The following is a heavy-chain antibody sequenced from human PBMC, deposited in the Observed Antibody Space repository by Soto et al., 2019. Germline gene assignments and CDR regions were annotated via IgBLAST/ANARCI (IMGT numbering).Heavy chain of an antibody. D-gene: IGHD2-15*01. J-gene: IGHJ5*02. CDR2: SA. V-gene: IGHV1-69*01. CDR3: AREGPPDIAWFDP. CDR1: GGTFSIDT. Sequence: QVQLVQSGAEVKEPGSSVKVSCEASGGTFSIDTISWVRQAPGQGLEWMGGSANSAQKFQGRLTVTADESTSTVYLQLISLTSEDTAVYYCAREGPPDIAWFDPWGQGTLVSVSS.